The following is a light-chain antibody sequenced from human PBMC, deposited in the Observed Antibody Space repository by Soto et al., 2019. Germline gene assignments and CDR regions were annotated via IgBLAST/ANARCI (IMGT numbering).Light chain of an antibody. CDR3: QQGHNWPLT. V-gene: IGKV3-15*01. J-gene: IGKJ2*01. Sequence: EIVMTQSPATLSVSPGERATLSCRASQSISSELAWYQQKPGQPPRLLIYSASTRATGVPARFTGSGSGSEFPLTSSGLQSEDFAVYYWQQGHNWPLTLGQGTRLEI. CDR2: SAS. CDR1: QSISSE.